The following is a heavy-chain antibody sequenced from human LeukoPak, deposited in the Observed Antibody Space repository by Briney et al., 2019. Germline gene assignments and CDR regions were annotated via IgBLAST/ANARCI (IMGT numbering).Heavy chain of an antibody. Sequence: GGSLRLSCTASGFTFSSYWMSWVRQAPGKGLEWVANIKEDGSEEYYVDSVTGRFTVSRDNAKNSLYLQMNSLRAEDTAVYYCAKAGPRGYYYYYMDVWGKGTTVTVSS. CDR3: AKAGPRGYYYYYMDV. V-gene: IGHV3-7*01. J-gene: IGHJ6*03. D-gene: IGHD3-10*01. CDR2: IKEDGSEE. CDR1: GFTFSSYW.